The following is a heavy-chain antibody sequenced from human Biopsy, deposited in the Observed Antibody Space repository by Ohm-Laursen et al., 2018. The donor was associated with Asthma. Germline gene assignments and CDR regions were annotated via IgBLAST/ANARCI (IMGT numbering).Heavy chain of an antibody. V-gene: IGHV4-30-4*08. CDR2: IYYSGST. CDR1: GGSINIGDYY. D-gene: IGHD5-24*01. Sequence: TLSLTCTVSGGSINIGDYYWSWIRQLPVKGLEWIGYIYYSGSTSYNPSLKSRLSISVDTSKNQFSLRLSSVTAADTAVYFCARASTAQFYYEMDVWGQGTTVTVSS. CDR3: ARASTAQFYYEMDV. J-gene: IGHJ6*02.